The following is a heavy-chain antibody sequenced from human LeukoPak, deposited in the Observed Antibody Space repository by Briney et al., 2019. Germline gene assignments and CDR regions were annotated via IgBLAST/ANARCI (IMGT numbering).Heavy chain of an antibody. Sequence: SETLSLTCAVYGGSFSGYYWSWIRQPPGKGLEWIGEINHSGSTNYNPSLKSRVTISVDTSKNQFSLKLSSVTAADTAVYYCAAGPHYYDSSGFVSDYWGQGTLVTVSS. CDR3: AAGPHYYDSSGFVSDY. D-gene: IGHD3-22*01. V-gene: IGHV4-34*01. J-gene: IGHJ4*02. CDR2: INHSGST. CDR1: GGSFSGYY.